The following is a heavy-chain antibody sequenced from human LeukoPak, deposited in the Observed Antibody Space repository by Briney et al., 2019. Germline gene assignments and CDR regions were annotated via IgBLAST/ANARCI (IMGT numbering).Heavy chain of an antibody. D-gene: IGHD3-3*01. Sequence: PSETLSLTCTVSGGSISSYYWSWIRQPPGKGLEWIGSIYYSGSTYYNPSLKSRVTISVDTSKNQFSLRLSSVTAADTALYYCARHGPLYDIWSAQFYFDYWGQGTLVTVSS. CDR1: GGSISSYY. CDR2: IYYSGST. V-gene: IGHV4-59*08. J-gene: IGHJ4*02. CDR3: ARHGPLYDIWSAQFYFDY.